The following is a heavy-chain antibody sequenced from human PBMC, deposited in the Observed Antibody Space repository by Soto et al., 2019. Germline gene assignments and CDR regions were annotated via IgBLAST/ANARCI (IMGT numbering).Heavy chain of an antibody. Sequence: SETLSLTCIVSGASVNSGSYYWTWIRQPPGKGLEWIGYVYYSGGTSYSPSLRSRLSISVDTSKNQFSLKLNSVTAADTAVYYCARETRSGLSFDSWGQGTLVTVCS. CDR3: ARETRSGLSFDS. J-gene: IGHJ4*02. CDR2: VYYSGGT. V-gene: IGHV4-61*01. D-gene: IGHD6-25*01. CDR1: GASVNSGSYY.